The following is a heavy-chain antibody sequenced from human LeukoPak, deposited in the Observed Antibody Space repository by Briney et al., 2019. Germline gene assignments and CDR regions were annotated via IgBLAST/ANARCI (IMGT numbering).Heavy chain of an antibody. CDR1: GFTVSSNY. D-gene: IGHD1-26*01. CDR2: ISSSSSYI. J-gene: IGHJ4*02. Sequence: GGSLRLSCAASGFTVSSNYMSWVRQAPGKGLEWVSSISSSSSYIYYADSAKGRFTISRDNAKNSLYLQMNSLRAEDTAVYYCARDREVLPDYWGQGTLVTVSS. CDR3: ARDREVLPDY. V-gene: IGHV3-21*01.